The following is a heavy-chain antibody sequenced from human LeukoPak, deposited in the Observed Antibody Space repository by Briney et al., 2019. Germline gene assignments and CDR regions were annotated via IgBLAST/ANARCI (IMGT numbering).Heavy chain of an antibody. V-gene: IGHV4-39*07. CDR3: ARDWVSYNWFDP. Sequence: PSETLSLTCTVSGGSISSSSYYWGWIRQPPGKGLEWIGSIYYSGSTYYNPSLKSRVTISVDTSKNQFSLKLSSVTAADTAVYYCARDWVSYNWFDPWGQGTLVTVSS. CDR1: GGSISSSSYY. J-gene: IGHJ5*02. CDR2: IYYSGST. D-gene: IGHD2-8*01.